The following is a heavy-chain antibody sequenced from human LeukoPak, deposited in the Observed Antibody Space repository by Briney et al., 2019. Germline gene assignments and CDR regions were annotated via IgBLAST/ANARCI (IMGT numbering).Heavy chain of an antibody. CDR1: GYTFTGYY. Sequence: SVKVSCKASGYTFTGYYMHWVRQAPGQGLEWMGGIIPIFGTANYAQKFQGRVTITADESTSTAYMELSSLRSEDTAVYYCASGYGDPPFGYWGQGTLVTVSS. D-gene: IGHD4-17*01. CDR2: IIPIFGTA. V-gene: IGHV1-69*13. CDR3: ASGYGDPPFGY. J-gene: IGHJ4*02.